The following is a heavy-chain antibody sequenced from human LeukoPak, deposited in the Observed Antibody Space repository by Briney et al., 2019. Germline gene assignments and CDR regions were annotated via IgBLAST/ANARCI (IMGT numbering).Heavy chain of an antibody. CDR3: ARVSDFWSGRNWFDP. Sequence: SETLSLTCTVSGDSISNYYWSWIRQPPGKGLEWIGYIDNSGSPKYNPSLKSRVTISVDTSKNQLSLRLSSVTAADTALYYCARVSDFWSGRNWFDPWGQGTLVTVSS. D-gene: IGHD3-3*01. CDR2: IDNSGSP. J-gene: IGHJ5*02. V-gene: IGHV4-59*08. CDR1: GDSISNYY.